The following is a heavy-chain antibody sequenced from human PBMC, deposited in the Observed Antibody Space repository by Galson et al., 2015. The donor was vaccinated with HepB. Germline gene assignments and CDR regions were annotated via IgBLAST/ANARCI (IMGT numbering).Heavy chain of an antibody. Sequence: SLRLSCAASGSSFSSHGMHWVRQAPGKGLEWVALIWFDGSKDSYADSVNGRFTLSRDNSNNMLYLQMNNLRVEDTAVYYCARYYGDYRAFDYWGQGTLVSVSS. J-gene: IGHJ4*02. CDR3: ARYYGDYRAFDY. CDR1: GSSFSSHG. CDR2: IWFDGSKD. D-gene: IGHD4-17*01. V-gene: IGHV3-33*01.